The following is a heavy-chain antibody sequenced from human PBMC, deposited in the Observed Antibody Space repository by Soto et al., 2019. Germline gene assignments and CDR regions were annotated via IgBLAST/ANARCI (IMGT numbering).Heavy chain of an antibody. J-gene: IGHJ5*02. V-gene: IGHV3-48*01. D-gene: IGHD6-13*01. CDR2: ISSSSSTI. CDR1: GFTFSSYS. Sequence: EVPLVESGGGLVQPGGSLRLSFAASGFTFSSYSMNWVRQAPGKGLEWVSYISSSSSTIYYADSVKGRFTISRDNAKNSLYLQMNSLRAEDTAVYYCARHPERIAESGWFDPWGQGTVVTVSS. CDR3: ARHPERIAESGWFDP.